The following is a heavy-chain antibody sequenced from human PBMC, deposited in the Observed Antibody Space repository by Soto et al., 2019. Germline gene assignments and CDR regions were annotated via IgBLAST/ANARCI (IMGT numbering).Heavy chain of an antibody. J-gene: IGHJ4*02. V-gene: IGHV3-48*01. CDR1: GLTLSTSS. Sequence: PGGSLRLSCAAFGLTLSTSSMNWVRQAPGRGLEWISYIRRHTSVTAYADSVKGRFTISRDSAKNSLYLQLTSVTVADTAVYYCATSYGNARYTYWGQGTQVTVSS. CDR2: IRRHTSVT. CDR3: ATSYGNARYTY. D-gene: IGHD1-1*01.